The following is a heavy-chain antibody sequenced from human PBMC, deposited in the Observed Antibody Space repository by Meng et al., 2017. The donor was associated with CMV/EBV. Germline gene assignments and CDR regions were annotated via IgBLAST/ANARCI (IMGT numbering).Heavy chain of an antibody. CDR2: IDWDDDK. Sequence: SGPTLVKPTQTLTLTCTFSWFSPSTSGMRVSWIRQPPGKALEWLARIDWDDDKFYSTSLKTRLTISKDTSKNQVVLTMTNMDPVDTATYYCARTEEDGYNYFDYWGQGTLVTVSS. CDR1: WFSPSTSGMR. J-gene: IGHJ4*02. D-gene: IGHD5-24*01. CDR3: ARTEEDGYNYFDY. V-gene: IGHV2-70D*14.